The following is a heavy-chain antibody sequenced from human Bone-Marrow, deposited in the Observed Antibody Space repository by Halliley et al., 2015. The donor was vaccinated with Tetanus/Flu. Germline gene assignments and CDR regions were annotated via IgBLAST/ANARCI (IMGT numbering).Heavy chain of an antibody. J-gene: IGHJ4*02. CDR1: GFTFSHYW. V-gene: IGHV3-74*01. CDR2: INPDGSIT. D-gene: IGHD1-1*01. Sequence: SLRLSCAASGFTFSHYWMHWVRQAPGKGLVWVSRINPDGSITNYADAVQGRFAISRDNAKNTLYLHMTSLRAEDTALYYCTKDTTGAEGYWGQGTRVTVSS. CDR3: TKDTTGAEGY.